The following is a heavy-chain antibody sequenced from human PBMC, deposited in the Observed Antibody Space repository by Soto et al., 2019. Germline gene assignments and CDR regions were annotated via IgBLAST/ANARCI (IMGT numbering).Heavy chain of an antibody. J-gene: IGHJ1*01. Sequence: EVQLLESGGGLVQPEGSLRLSCEASGFTFSSYAMSWVPQAPGKGLEWVSGISGGGGTTYYADSVKGRFTISRDNSKNTLYLQVNSLRAEDTAVYYCAKDQAAGGTISRYFQDWGQGTLVTVSS. CDR2: ISGGGGTT. CDR3: AKDQAAGGTISRYFQD. D-gene: IGHD6-13*01. V-gene: IGHV3-23*01. CDR1: GFTFSSYA.